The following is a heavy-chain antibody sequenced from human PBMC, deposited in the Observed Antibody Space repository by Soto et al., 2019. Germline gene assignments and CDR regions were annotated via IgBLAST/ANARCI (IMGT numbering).Heavy chain of an antibody. J-gene: IGHJ4*02. CDR2: ISGSGGST. CDR3: AKGSPPWSGPPQPFDY. CDR1: GFTFSSYA. D-gene: IGHD3-3*01. V-gene: IGHV3-23*01. Sequence: PGGSLRLSCAASGFTFSSYAMSWVRQAPGKGLEWVSAISGSGGSTYYADSVKGRFTISRDNSKNTLYLQMNSLRAEDTAVYYCAKGSPPWSGPPQPFDYWGQGTLVTVSS.